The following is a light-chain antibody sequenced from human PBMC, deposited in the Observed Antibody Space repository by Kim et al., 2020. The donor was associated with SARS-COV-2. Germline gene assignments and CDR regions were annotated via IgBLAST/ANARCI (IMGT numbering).Light chain of an antibody. CDR3: SSYTTGSTLV. V-gene: IGLV2-14*03. CDR2: VVT. CDR1: SSDVGGYDY. J-gene: IGLJ2*01. Sequence: GQSITSSCTGTSSDVGGYDYVSWYQQHPGKAPKLIIYVVTTRPAGVSTRFSGSKSGNTASLTISALQAEDEADYYCSSYTTGSTLVFGGGTQLTVL.